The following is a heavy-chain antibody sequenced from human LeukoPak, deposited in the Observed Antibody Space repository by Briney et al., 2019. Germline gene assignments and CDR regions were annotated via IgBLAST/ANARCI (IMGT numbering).Heavy chain of an antibody. CDR2: ISGSGGST. Sequence: GGSLRLSCAASGFTFSSYAMSWVRQAPGKGLEWVSAISGSGGSTYYADSVKGRFTISRDNSKNTLYLQMNSLRAEDTAVFYCAKAMGGRGAYFDYWGQGTLVTVSS. CDR1: GFTFSSYA. V-gene: IGHV3-23*01. D-gene: IGHD3-10*01. CDR3: AKAMGGRGAYFDY. J-gene: IGHJ4*02.